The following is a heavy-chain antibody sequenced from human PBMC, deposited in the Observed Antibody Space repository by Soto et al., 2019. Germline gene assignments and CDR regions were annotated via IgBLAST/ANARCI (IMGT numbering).Heavy chain of an antibody. V-gene: IGHV3-48*02. CDR3: VKDGHRNGNMDF. J-gene: IGHJ4*02. CDR1: GFSFSGSN. CDR2: IHGTSSPI. Sequence: GGSLRLSCAGSGFSFSGSNMDWVRQAPGKGLEWVSYIHGTSSPIYYADSVRGRFTVSRDNAKSTLYLQMNSLRDEDTAVYYCVKDGHRNGNMDFWGQGILVTVSS.